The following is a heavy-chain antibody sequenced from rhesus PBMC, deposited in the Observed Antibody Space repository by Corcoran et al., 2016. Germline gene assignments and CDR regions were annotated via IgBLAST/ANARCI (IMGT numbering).Heavy chain of an antibody. CDR1: GFSLTTSGMG. CDR2: IYWDDDK. Sequence: QVTLKESGPALVKPTQTLTLTCTFSGFSLTTSGMGVGWIRQPPGKALELLALIYWDDDKRYSTSLKRRLTISKDTSKNQVVLTMTNMDPVDTATYYCARGVWGSSYFDYWGQGVLVTVSS. CDR3: ARGVWGSSYFDY. V-gene: IGHV2-174*01. D-gene: IGHD3-34*01. J-gene: IGHJ4*01.